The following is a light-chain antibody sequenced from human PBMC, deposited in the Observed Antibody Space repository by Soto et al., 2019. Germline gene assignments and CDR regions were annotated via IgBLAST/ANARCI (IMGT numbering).Light chain of an antibody. Sequence: EIVMTQSPATLSVSPGGRATLSCRASQSVSSYLAWYQQRPGHPPRLLIYRASTRATGIPARFSGSGSGTEFSLTISSLQSEDFAVYYCQQYNTWPPRYTFGQGTKLEI. CDR3: QQYNTWPPRYT. CDR2: RAS. J-gene: IGKJ2*01. CDR1: QSVSSY. V-gene: IGKV3-15*01.